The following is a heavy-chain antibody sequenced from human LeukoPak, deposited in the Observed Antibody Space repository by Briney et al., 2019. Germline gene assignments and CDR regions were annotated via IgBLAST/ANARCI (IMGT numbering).Heavy chain of an antibody. V-gene: IGHV5-51*01. CDR3: ATFSTGTTVVTKWASFDY. D-gene: IGHD5-18*01. CDR2: IHPGDSDT. Sequence: GESLKISCKGSGYSFTSYWIAWVRQMPGKGLEWMGIIHPGDSDTRYSPSFQGQVTISVDKSIRTAHLQWSSLKASDTAMYYCATFSTGTTVVTKWASFDYWGQGTLVTVSS. CDR1: GYSFTSYW. J-gene: IGHJ4*02.